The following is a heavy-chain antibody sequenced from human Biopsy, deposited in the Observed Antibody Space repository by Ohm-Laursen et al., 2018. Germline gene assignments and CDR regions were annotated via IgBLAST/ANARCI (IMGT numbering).Heavy chain of an antibody. CDR3: ARDETGSSVFGPYYYGMDV. V-gene: IGHV1-46*01. CDR1: GYSFTKYY. D-gene: IGHD3-9*01. Sequence: ASVKVSCNASGYSFTKYYINWVRQAPGQGLEWMGIINPTGGTTSYAEKFQGRVTLTRDTSTGTVYLELNSLIYEDAALYYCARDETGSSVFGPYYYGMDVWGQGTTVTVSS. CDR2: INPTGGTT. J-gene: IGHJ6*02.